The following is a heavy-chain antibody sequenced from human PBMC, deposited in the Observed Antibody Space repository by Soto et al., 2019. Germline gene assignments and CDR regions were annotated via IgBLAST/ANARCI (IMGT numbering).Heavy chain of an antibody. CDR1: GFTFSSYG. D-gene: IGHD1-26*01. Sequence: QVQLVESGGGAVQPGRSLRLSCAASGFTFSSYGMHWVRQAPGKGLEWVAVIWYDGSNKYYADSVKGRFTISRDNSKNTLYLQMNSLRAEDTAVYYCARGRGVGATVDYWGQGTLVTVSS. J-gene: IGHJ4*02. V-gene: IGHV3-33*01. CDR3: ARGRGVGATVDY. CDR2: IWYDGSNK.